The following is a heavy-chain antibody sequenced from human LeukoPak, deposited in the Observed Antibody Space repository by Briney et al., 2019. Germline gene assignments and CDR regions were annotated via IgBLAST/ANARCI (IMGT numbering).Heavy chain of an antibody. CDR2: ISRSGTPI. V-gene: IGHV3-11*01. J-gene: IGHJ4*02. D-gene: IGHD7-27*01. CDR3: ARGTRTGDFDY. Sequence: GGSLRLSCAASGFSFSDCYMNWIRQAPGKGLEWVSYISRSGTPIYYADSVKGRFPISRDNAKNSLYLQMNSLRAEDTAVYYCARGTRTGDFDYWGQGTLVTVSS. CDR1: GFSFSDCY.